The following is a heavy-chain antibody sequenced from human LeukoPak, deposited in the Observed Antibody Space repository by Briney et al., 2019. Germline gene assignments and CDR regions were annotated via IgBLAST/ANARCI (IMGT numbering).Heavy chain of an antibody. CDR2: IKEDGSEK. V-gene: IGHV3-7*03. D-gene: IGHD4-23*01. Sequence: PGGSLRLSCAASGLTFSNYWMSWVRQAPGKGLEWVANIKEDGSEKYYVDSVKGRFTISRDNAKNSLYLQMSSLRVEDTAVYYCARDRTGGYFDYWGQGTLVTVSS. J-gene: IGHJ4*02. CDR3: ARDRTGGYFDY. CDR1: GLTFSNYW.